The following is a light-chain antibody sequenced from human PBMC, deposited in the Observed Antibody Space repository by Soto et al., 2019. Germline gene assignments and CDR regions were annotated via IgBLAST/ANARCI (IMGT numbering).Light chain of an antibody. CDR3: QQTYSSPRIT. CDR2: DAS. Sequence: DIQMTQSPSSLSASVGDRVTITCQASQDISNYLNWYQQKPGKAPKLLIYDASSLQSGVPSRFSGSGSGTDFTLTISSLQLEDFATFYCQQTYSSPRITFGQGTRLEIK. CDR1: QDISNY. J-gene: IGKJ5*01. V-gene: IGKV1-39*01.